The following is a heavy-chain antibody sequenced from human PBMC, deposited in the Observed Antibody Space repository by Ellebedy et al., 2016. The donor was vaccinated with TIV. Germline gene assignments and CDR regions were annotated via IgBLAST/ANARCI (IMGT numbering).Heavy chain of an antibody. V-gene: IGHV3-72*01. CDR3: VKLYDSRPV. CDR2: IRNKVNSYTN. J-gene: IGHJ4*02. Sequence: GESLKISCAASGFTFSDHHMDWVRQAPGKGLEWVGRIRNKVNSYTNEYAASVKGRFTISGDDSKNSLYLQMNSLKPEDTTVYYCVKLYDSRPVWGQGTLVTVSS. CDR1: GFTFSDHH. D-gene: IGHD3-22*01.